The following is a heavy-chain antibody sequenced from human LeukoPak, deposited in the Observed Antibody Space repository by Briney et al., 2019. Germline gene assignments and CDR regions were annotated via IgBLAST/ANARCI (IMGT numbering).Heavy chain of an antibody. CDR1: GFTFSDYY. Sequence: GGSLRLSCAASGFTFSDYYMSWIRQAPGEGLEWISLITSSTSTIYYSDSVKGRFTISRDNAKNSLYLQMNSLRAEDTAVYYCARDSGTYFDPTGEWFDPWGQGTLVTVSS. CDR2: ITSSTSTI. D-gene: IGHD3-22*01. J-gene: IGHJ5*02. V-gene: IGHV3-11*01. CDR3: ARDSGTYFDPTGEWFDP.